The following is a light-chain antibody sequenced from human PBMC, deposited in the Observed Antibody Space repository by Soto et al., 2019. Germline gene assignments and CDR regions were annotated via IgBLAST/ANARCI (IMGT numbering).Light chain of an antibody. CDR3: QQYNNWPRT. CDR2: GAS. Sequence: EIVLTQSPATLSLSPGERATLSCRASQSISNNLAWYQQKPGQAPRLLIYGASTRATGIPARFSGSGSGTEFTLTINSLQSEDFAVYYCQQYNNWPRTFGQGTKVDIK. V-gene: IGKV3-15*01. CDR1: QSISNN. J-gene: IGKJ1*01.